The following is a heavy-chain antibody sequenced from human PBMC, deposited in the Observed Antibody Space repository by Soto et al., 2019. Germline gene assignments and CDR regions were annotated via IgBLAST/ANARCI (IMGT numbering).Heavy chain of an antibody. CDR3: VRAGTAPLLRKNWLDS. Sequence: GASVKVSCKASGDTFSSHALSWVRQAPGQGLEWMGGIIPIFDARTYAQKFQGRVTISADKSTKTGYMELSSPRAEDTAVYHCVRAGTAPLLRKNWLDSWGQGALVTVSS. D-gene: IGHD2-8*02. CDR2: IIPIFDAR. V-gene: IGHV1-69*06. J-gene: IGHJ5*01. CDR1: GDTFSSHA.